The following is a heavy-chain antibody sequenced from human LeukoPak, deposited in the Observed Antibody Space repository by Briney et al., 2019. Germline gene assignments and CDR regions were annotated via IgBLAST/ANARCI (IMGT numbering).Heavy chain of an antibody. J-gene: IGHJ4*02. CDR2: IYYSGSA. Sequence: SETLSLTCTVSGGSISSYYWSWIRQPPGKGLEWIGYIYYSGSANYNPSLKSRVTISVDTSKNQFSLKLSSVTAADTAVYYCARSYGSGTYSLFDYWGQGTLVTVSS. CDR3: ARSYGSGTYSLFDY. CDR1: GGSISSYY. V-gene: IGHV4-59*01. D-gene: IGHD3-10*01.